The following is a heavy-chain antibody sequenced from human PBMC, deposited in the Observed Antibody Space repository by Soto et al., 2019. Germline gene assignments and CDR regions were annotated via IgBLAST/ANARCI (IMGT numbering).Heavy chain of an antibody. CDR3: VRYRSPDYYYGMDV. J-gene: IGHJ6*02. D-gene: IGHD1-26*01. Sequence: GESLKISCKGSGYTFDNYWIGWVRQMPGKGLEWMAIIYPGDSDRRYSPSFQGQVTISADQSISTAYLQWSSLKASDTANYYCVRYRSPDYYYGMDVWGQGTTVTVSS. V-gene: IGHV5-51*01. CDR1: GYTFDNYW. CDR2: IYPGDSDR.